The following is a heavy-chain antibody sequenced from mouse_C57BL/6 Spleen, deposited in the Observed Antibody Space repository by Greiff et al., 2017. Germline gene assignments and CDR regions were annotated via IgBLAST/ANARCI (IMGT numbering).Heavy chain of an antibody. Sequence: DVHLVESGAGLVKPGGSLKLSCAASGFTFSSYAMSWVRQTPEKRLEWVAYISSGGDYIYYADTVKGRFTISRDNARNTLYLQMCSLKSEDTAMYYCTRDNGNYWYFDVWGTGTTVTVSS. V-gene: IGHV5-9-1*02. CDR2: ISSGGDYI. D-gene: IGHD2-1*01. J-gene: IGHJ1*03. CDR3: TRDNGNYWYFDV. CDR1: GFTFSSYA.